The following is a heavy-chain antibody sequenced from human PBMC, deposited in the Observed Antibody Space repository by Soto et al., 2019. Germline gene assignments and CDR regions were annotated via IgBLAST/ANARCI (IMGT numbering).Heavy chain of an antibody. CDR3: AREENCRGGTCYSEYFHH. V-gene: IGHV1-46*01. Sequence: GAAGKVSCKTSGDIFTSYSMNWVRKAPGQGLEWMGVVNPSGGSAHYAQSFEGRVTLTRDTSTSTFYMELSSLRSEDTAVYYCAREENCRGGTCYSEYFHHGGQCTLGTVS. J-gene: IGHJ1*01. D-gene: IGHD2-15*01. CDR2: VNPSGGSA. CDR1: GDIFTSYS.